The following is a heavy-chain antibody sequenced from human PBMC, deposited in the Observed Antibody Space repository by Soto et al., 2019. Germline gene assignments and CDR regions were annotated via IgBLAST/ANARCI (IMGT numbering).Heavy chain of an antibody. D-gene: IGHD4-17*01. V-gene: IGHV2-5*02. CDR3: AHSRGDDHGDYVDSWYFDL. CDR1: GFSLSTSGVG. Sequence: QITLKESGPTLVKPTQTLTLTCTFSGFSLSTSGVGVGWIRQPPGKALEWLALIYWDDDKRYSPSLKSRLTITKDTSKNQVVLTMTNMDPVDTATYYCAHSRGDDHGDYVDSWYFDLWGRGTLVTVSS. CDR2: IYWDDDK. J-gene: IGHJ2*01.